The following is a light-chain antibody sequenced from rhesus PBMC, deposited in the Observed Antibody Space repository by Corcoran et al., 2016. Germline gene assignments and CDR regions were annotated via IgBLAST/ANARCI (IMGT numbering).Light chain of an antibody. CDR3: QQDYSWPPT. CDR2: GAS. V-gene: IGKV3-42*01. CDR1: QSVSSS. Sequence: EIVMTQSPATLSLSPGERATLSCRASQSVSSSLAWYQQKPGQAPTLLIYGASSRATGIPDRFSGSGSGTDFTLTISSLEPEDVGVYYCQQDYSWPPTFGGGAKVELK. J-gene: IGKJ4*01.